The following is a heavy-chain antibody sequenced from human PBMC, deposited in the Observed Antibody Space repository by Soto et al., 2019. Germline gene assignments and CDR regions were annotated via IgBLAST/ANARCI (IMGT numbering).Heavy chain of an antibody. CDR1: GFTFSSYG. V-gene: IGHV3-30*18. CDR2: ISYDGSNK. Sequence: QVQLVESGGGVVQPGRSLRLSCAASGFTFSSYGMHWVRQAPGKGLEWVAVISYDGSNKYYADSVKGRFTISRDNSKNKLYLQMTGLRAEDTAVYYCAKAGYSYGYRPTSYYFDYCGQGTLVSVS. J-gene: IGHJ4*02. CDR3: AKAGYSYGYRPTSYYFDY. D-gene: IGHD5-18*01.